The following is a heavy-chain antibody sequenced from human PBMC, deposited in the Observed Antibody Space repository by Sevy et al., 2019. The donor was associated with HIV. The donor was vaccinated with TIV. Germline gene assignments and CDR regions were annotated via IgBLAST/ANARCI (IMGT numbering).Heavy chain of an antibody. CDR2: ISSSSSTI. J-gene: IGHJ5*02. CDR3: ARVFYRNWFDP. CDR1: GFTFSNYW. D-gene: IGHD1-26*01. Sequence: GGSLRLSCAASGFTFSNYWMSWVRQAPGKGLEWVSYISSSSSTIYYADSVKGRFTISRDNAKNSLYLQMNSLRAEDTAVYYCARVFYRNWFDPWGQGTLVTVSS. V-gene: IGHV3-48*01.